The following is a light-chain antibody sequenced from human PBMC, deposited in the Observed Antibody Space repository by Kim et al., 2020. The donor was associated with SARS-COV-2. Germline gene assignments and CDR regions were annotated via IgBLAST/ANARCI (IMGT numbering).Light chain of an antibody. V-gene: IGKV3-15*01. CDR3: QQHDDWPLT. CDR1: QTVSNTN. CDR2: RTS. J-gene: IGKJ4*01. Sequence: SPGERATLSCRASQTVSNTNLVWYQQKPGQAPSLLIFRTSTRAAGVPARFSGSGSGTDFTLTINSLQSEDFAVYYCQQHDDWPLTFGGGTKVDIK.